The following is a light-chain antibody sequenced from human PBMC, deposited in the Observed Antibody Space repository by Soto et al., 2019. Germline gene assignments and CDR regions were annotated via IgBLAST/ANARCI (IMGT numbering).Light chain of an antibody. V-gene: IGLV7-46*01. J-gene: IGLJ2*01. CDR2: DTN. CDR3: CLSDGFSAV. Sequence: QAVVTQEPSVTVSPGGTVTLTCGSSTGSVTSVLSPYWFQLKPGQAPTTLIYDTNNKASWTPARFSGSLLGGKAALTLSGAQPEDEATYFCCLSDGFSAVFGGGTKLTVL. CDR1: TGSVTSVLS.